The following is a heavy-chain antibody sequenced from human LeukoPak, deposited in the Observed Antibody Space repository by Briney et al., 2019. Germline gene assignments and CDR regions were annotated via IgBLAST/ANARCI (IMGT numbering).Heavy chain of an antibody. V-gene: IGHV3-23*01. D-gene: IGHD6-19*01. Sequence: GGSQRLSCAASGFTFSTYAMSWVSQAPGKGLEWVSGIDSGGNTYYADSVRGRFTISSDNSNNTLYVQMNSLRAEDTAVYYCEKRRYSSGGNFDYWGQGTLVTVSS. CDR2: IDSGGNT. CDR3: EKRRYSSGGNFDY. CDR1: GFTFSTYA. J-gene: IGHJ4*02.